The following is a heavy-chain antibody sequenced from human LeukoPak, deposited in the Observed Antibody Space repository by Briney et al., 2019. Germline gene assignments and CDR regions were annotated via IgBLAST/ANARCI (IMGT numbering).Heavy chain of an antibody. CDR3: ARAKNSNGNYYLRDAFDF. CDR2: ISSTGNYI. Sequence: PGGSLRLSCAASGFTFSSYGMHWVRQAPGKGLEWVSSISSTGNYIYDAASVKGRFTISRDNAKKSLFLLMDSLRDEDTAVYYCARAKNSNGNYYLRDAFDFWGPGTVVTVST. D-gene: IGHD3-22*01. V-gene: IGHV3-21*01. J-gene: IGHJ3*01. CDR1: GFTFSSYG.